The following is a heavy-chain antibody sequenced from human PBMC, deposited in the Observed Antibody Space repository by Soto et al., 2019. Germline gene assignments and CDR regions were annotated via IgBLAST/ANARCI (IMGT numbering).Heavy chain of an antibody. J-gene: IGHJ4*02. D-gene: IGHD2-15*01. CDR3: ARGVDCSGGRCVLDY. CDR1: GFTFSTYN. CDR2: ISGGSGYI. Sequence: EVQLVESGGDLVQPGGSLRLSCAASGFTFSTYNMNWVRQAPGKGLEWVSYISGGSGYIYSADSVKGRFTISRDNANNSLYLEMHRLRVEDTAMYYCARGVDCSGGRCVLDYWGQGTLVTVSS. V-gene: IGHV3-21*01.